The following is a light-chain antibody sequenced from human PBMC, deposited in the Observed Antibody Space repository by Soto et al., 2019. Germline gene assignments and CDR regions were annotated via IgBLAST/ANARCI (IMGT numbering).Light chain of an antibody. CDR1: QSVGSNY. J-gene: IGKJ5*01. Sequence: EIVLTQSPGTLSLSPGERATLSCRASQSVGSNYLAWFQQKPGQAPRLLIYGASSRATGVPERFSGSGSGTDFTLTISSLEPEDFAVYHCQQYGNSPITFGQGTLLEIK. CDR2: GAS. CDR3: QQYGNSPIT. V-gene: IGKV3-20*01.